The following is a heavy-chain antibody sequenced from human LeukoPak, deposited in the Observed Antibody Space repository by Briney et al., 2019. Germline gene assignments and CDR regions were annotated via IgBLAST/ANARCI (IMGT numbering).Heavy chain of an antibody. D-gene: IGHD4-17*01. V-gene: IGHV1-2*02. Sequence: ASVKVSCKASGYTFTSYGISWVRQAPGQGLEWMGWINPNSGGTNYAQQFQGRVTMTRDTSFTTVYMEVSRLTSDDTAVYYCARVDYAFDYWGQGTLVTVSS. CDR1: GYTFTSYG. J-gene: IGHJ4*02. CDR2: INPNSGGT. CDR3: ARVDYAFDY.